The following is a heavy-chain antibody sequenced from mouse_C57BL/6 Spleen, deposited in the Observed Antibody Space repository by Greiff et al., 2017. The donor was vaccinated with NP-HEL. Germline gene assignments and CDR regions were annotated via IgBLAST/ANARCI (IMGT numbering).Heavy chain of an antibody. CDR2: ISSGSSTI. D-gene: IGHD4-1*01. CDR1: GFTFSDYG. CDR3: AKLGADFDV. V-gene: IGHV5-17*01. Sequence: EVKVEESGGGLVKPGGSLKLSCAASGFTFSDYGMHWVRQAPEKGLEWVAYISSGSSTIYYADTVKGRFTISRDNAKNTLFLQMTSLRSEDTAMYYCAKLGADFDVWGTGTTVTVSS. J-gene: IGHJ1*03.